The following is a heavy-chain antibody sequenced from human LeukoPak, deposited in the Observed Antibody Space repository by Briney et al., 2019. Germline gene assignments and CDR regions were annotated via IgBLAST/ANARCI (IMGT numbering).Heavy chain of an antibody. J-gene: IGHJ6*02. CDR1: GFTFSDYY. CDR3: ARDFLITRYGRDYYYGMDV. V-gene: IGHV3-11*01. Sequence: PGGSLRLSCAASGFTFSDYYMSWIRQAPGKGLEWVSYISSSGSTIYYADSVKGRFTISRDNAKNSLYLQMNSLRAEDTAVYYCARDFLITRYGRDYYYGMDVWGQGTTVTVSS. CDR2: ISSSGSTI. D-gene: IGHD2/OR15-2a*01.